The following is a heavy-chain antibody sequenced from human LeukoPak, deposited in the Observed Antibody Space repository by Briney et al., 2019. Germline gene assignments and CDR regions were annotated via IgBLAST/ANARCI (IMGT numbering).Heavy chain of an antibody. J-gene: IGHJ4*02. V-gene: IGHV1-69*06. CDR1: GGTFSSYA. D-gene: IGHD2-2*01. CDR3: ATYCSSTSCYVYFDY. CDR2: IIPIFGTA. Sequence: ASVKGSCKASGGTFSSYAISWVRQAPGQGLEWMGGIIPIFGTANYAQKFKGRVTITADKSTSTAYMELSRLRYEDTAVYYCATYCSSTSCYVYFDYWGQGTLVTVSS.